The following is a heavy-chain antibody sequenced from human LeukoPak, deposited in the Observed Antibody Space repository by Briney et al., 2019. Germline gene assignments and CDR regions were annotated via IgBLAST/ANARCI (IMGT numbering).Heavy chain of an antibody. J-gene: IGHJ6*03. CDR3: ARDPYYDYVWGSYNADMDV. Sequence: SETLSLTCTVSGVSISSYYWSWIRQPAGKGLEWIGRIHTSGSTSGSTNYNPSLKSRVTMSVDTSKNQFSLKLSSVTAADTALYYCARDPYYDYVWGSYNADMDVWGKGTTVTVSS. CDR1: GVSISSYY. CDR2: IHTSGSTSGST. V-gene: IGHV4-4*07. D-gene: IGHD3-16*01.